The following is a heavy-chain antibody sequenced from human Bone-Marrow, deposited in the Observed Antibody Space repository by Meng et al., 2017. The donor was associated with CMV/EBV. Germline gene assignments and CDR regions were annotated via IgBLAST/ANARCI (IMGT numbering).Heavy chain of an antibody. V-gene: IGHV2-5*01. J-gene: IGHJ6*02. CDR3: AHFYDFWSGSGMDV. D-gene: IGHD3-3*01. CDR2: IYWNDDK. CDR1: GFSLSTSGVG. Sequence: SGPTLVKPTQTLTLTCTFSGFSLSTSGVGVGWIRQPPGEALEWLALIYWNDDKRYSPSLKSRLTITKDTSKNQVVLTMTNMDPVDTATYYCAHFYDFWSGSGMDVWGQGTTVTVSS.